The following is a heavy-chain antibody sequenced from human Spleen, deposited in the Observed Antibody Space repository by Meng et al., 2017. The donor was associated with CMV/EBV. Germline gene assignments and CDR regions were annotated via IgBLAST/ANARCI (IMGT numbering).Heavy chain of an antibody. Sequence: SSSFWTWVRQVPGKGLGWIREIYNSGSTNSNPSLKSRVTISVDKFKNQFSLKLGSVTAADTAVYYCARIERRRILKYCGSDCSTTDYWGQGTLVTVSS. CDR1: SSSF. D-gene: IGHD2-21*02. CDR3: ARIERRRILKYCGSDCSTTDY. V-gene: IGHV4-4*02. CDR2: IYNSGST. J-gene: IGHJ4*02.